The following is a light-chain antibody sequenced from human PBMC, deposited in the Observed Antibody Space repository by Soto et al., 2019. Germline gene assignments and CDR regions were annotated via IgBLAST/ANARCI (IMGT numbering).Light chain of an antibody. CDR1: HSVSSNY. CDR2: GAS. J-gene: IGKJ5*01. CDR3: QVYGPSPPIT. Sequence: EIVMTQSPGTLSLPPGETATLSCRASHSVSSNYVAWFHQKPGQAPRLLIYGASSRATGVPDRFTGSGSGTDFTLTISRLEPEDFAVFYCQVYGPSPPITFGQGTRLEIK. V-gene: IGKV3-20*01.